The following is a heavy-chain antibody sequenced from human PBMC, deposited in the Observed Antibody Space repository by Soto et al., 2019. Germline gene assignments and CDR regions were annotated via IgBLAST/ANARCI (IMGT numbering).Heavy chain of an antibody. CDR2: IYYSGST. J-gene: IGHJ5*02. Sequence: SETLSLTCTVSGGSISSYYWSWIRQPPWKGLEWIGYIYYSGSTNYNPSLKSRVTISVDTSKNQFSLKLSSVTAADTAVYYCARDGRAYCSGGSCPLGWFDPWGQGTLVTVSS. CDR1: GGSISSYY. CDR3: ARDGRAYCSGGSCPLGWFDP. V-gene: IGHV4-59*01. D-gene: IGHD2-15*01.